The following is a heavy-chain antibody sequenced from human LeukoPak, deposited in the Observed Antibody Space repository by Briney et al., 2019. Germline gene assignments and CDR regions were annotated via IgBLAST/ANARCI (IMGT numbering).Heavy chain of an antibody. CDR2: ISYDGDNK. V-gene: IGHV3-30-3*01. Sequence: SGGSLRLSCAASGFTFSSYAMHWVRQAPGKGLEWVAVISYDGDNKYYADSVKGRFTISRDNSKNTLYLQMNSLRAKDTAVYYCARDPGGLFDYWGQGTLVTVSS. CDR1: GFTFSSYA. J-gene: IGHJ4*02. D-gene: IGHD1-26*01. CDR3: ARDPGGLFDY.